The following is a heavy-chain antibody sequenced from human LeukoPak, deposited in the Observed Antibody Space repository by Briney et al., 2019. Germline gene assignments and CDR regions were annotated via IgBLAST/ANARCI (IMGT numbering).Heavy chain of an antibody. CDR3: ARGRPNCIDY. V-gene: IGHV4-30-4*01. Sequence: SETLSLTCTVSGGSISSGDYSWSWIRQPPGQGLEWIGYIYYSGSTYYNPSLKSRVTISVDTSKNQFSLKLSSVTAADTAVYYCARGRPNCIDYWGQGTLVTVSS. CDR2: IYYSGST. D-gene: IGHD7-27*01. J-gene: IGHJ4*02. CDR1: GGSISSGDYS.